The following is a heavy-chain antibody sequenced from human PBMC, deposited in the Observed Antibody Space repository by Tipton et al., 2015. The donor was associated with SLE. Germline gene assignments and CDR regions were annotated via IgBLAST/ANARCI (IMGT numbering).Heavy chain of an antibody. J-gene: IGHJ4*02. V-gene: IGHV4-61*05. CDR1: GGSISSSSYY. CDR3: ARGYRLVFWGALFDY. CDR2: IYYSGST. Sequence: TLSLTCTVSGGSISSSSYYWGWIRQPPGKGLEWIGYIYYSGSTNYNPSLKSRVTISVDTSKNQFSLKLSSVTAADTAVYYCARGYRLVFWGALFDYWGQGTLVTVSS. D-gene: IGHD3-16*01.